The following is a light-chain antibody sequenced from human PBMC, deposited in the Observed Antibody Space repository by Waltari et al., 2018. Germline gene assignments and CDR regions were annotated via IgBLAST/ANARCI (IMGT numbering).Light chain of an antibody. V-gene: IGKV1-17*01. CDR2: AAT. CDR1: QGIGNY. CDR3: LQHNSYPLT. Sequence: DIQMTQSPSSLSASVGDTVTITCRASQGIGNYLNWFQQKPGKAPKLLIYAATTLQSGVPSRFSGSGSGTEFTLTINSLQPEDFATYYCLQHNSYPLTLGGGTKVEIK. J-gene: IGKJ4*01.